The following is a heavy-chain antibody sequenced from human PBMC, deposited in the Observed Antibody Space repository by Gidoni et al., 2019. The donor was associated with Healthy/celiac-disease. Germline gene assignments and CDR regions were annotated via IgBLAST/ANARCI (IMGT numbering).Heavy chain of an antibody. Sequence: QVQLPQWGAGLFKPWETLSLTRAVHGGSFRGYYWSLIRQPPGKGLEWIGEIKHSGSTNYNPSLKSRVTISVDTSKNQFSLKLSSVTAADTAVYYCARGGWLVAGVVDYWGQGTLVTVSS. J-gene: IGHJ4*02. D-gene: IGHD6-19*01. CDR1: GGSFRGYY. CDR2: IKHSGST. V-gene: IGHV4-34*01. CDR3: ARGGWLVAGVVDY.